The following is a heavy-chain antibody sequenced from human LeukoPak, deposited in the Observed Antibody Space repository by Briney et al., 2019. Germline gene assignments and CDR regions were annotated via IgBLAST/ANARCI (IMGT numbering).Heavy chain of an antibody. J-gene: IGHJ3*02. Sequence: SVKVSCKASGGTFSSYAISWVRQAPGQGLEWMGGIIPIFGTANYTQKFQGRVTITTDESTSTAYMELSSLRSEDTAVYYCARGYDFWSGHDWPFDIWGQGTMVTVSS. CDR2: IIPIFGTA. CDR3: ARGYDFWSGHDWPFDI. CDR1: GGTFSSYA. D-gene: IGHD3-3*01. V-gene: IGHV1-69*05.